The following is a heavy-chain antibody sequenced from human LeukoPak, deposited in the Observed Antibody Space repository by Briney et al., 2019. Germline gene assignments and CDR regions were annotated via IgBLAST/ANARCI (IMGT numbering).Heavy chain of an antibody. D-gene: IGHD4-17*01. V-gene: IGHV1-69*04. CDR3: ARCYGGNGWYFDL. CDR2: IIPILGIA. J-gene: IGHJ2*01. CDR1: GGTFSSYA. Sequence: ASVKVSCKASGGTFSSYAISWVRQAPGQGLEWMGRIIPILGIANYAQKFQGRVTITADKSTSTAYMELSSLRSDDTAVYYCARCYGGNGWYFDLWGRGTLVTVSS.